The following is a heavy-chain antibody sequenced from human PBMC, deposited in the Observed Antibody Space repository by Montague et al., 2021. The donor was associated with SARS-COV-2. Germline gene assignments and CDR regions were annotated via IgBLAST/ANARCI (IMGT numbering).Heavy chain of an antibody. CDR1: GGSISSYY. CDR2: VHYTGST. J-gene: IGHJ4*02. V-gene: IGHV4-59*01. CDR3: ARAQNTCFIANCVDYFEV. Sequence: SETLSLTCEASGGSISSYYWSWIRQSPGKGLEWIGYVHYTGSTKYNPSLKTRVTLSLDTPKNHFSLKLSSVTAADTAVYYCARAQNTCFIANCVDYFEVWGLGALVTVSS. D-gene: IGHD1-1*01.